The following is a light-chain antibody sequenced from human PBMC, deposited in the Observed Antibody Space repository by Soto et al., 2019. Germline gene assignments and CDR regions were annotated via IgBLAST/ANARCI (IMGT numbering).Light chain of an antibody. J-gene: IGKJ5*01. CDR3: QQYTNWPPIT. CDR2: GAS. Sequence: IVMTQSPATLSVSPGEGATLSCRASQSISNNLAWYQQKPGQAPRLLIYGASTRAPGITARFSGGGSGTEFTLTISSLQSEDFAVYYCQQYTNWPPITFGQGTRLEIK. CDR1: QSISNN. V-gene: IGKV3-15*01.